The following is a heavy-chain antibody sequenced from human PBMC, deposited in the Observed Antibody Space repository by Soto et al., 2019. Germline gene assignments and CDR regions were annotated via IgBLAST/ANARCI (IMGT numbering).Heavy chain of an antibody. D-gene: IGHD5-12*01. CDR3: TRGSSEERATMHYFDF. CDR1: GGIFNSYA. Sequence: QVQLVQSGADVQRPGSSVKVSCKVSGGIFNSYAISWVRQAPGQGLEWMGAIIPMFGSATYAQKFRGRATITADESTSRVYLELSSLGSEGTAMYYCTRGSSEERATMHYFDFWGQGTLVTVSS. CDR2: IIPMFGSA. V-gene: IGHV1-69*01. J-gene: IGHJ4*02.